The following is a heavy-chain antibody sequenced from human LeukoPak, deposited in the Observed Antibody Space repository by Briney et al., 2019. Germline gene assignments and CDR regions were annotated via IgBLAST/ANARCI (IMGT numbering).Heavy chain of an antibody. J-gene: IGHJ5*01. Sequence: APLKVSSKASGYTFTSYYMHWVRQAPGQGLEWMGIINPSGGSTSYAQKFQGRVTMTRDMSTSTVYMELSSLRSEDTAVYYCARYYYGSGSYYEGEWFDPWGQGTLVSASS. D-gene: IGHD3-10*01. CDR3: ARYYYGSGSYYEGEWFDP. CDR2: INPSGGST. V-gene: IGHV1-46*01. CDR1: GYTFTSYY.